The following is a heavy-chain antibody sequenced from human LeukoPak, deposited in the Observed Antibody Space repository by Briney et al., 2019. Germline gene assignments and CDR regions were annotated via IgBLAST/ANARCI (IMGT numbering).Heavy chain of an antibody. CDR1: EDSVSTNSAT. J-gene: IGHJ4*02. CDR3: ARGSVSRSNTYYFDY. CDR2: TYYRSKWSN. D-gene: IGHD5/OR15-5a*01. Sequence: SQTLSLTCAISEDSVSTNSATWDWIRQSPSSGLEWLGRTYYRSKWSNDYAVSVKSRITINPDTSKNQFSLQLNSVTPEDTAVYYCARGSVSRSNTYYFDYWGQGTLVTVSS. V-gene: IGHV6-1*01.